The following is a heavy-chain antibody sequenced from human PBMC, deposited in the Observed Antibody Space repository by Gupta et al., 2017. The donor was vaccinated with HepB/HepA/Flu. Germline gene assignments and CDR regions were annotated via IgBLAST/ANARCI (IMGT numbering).Heavy chain of an antibody. CDR1: GFTFRTYG. J-gene: IGHJ4*02. Sequence: QVQLVESGGGVVQPGTSLRLSCAASGFTFRTYGMHWVRQAPGKGREWAAFISSDGSKKDYADPVKGRFTISRDNSKNTLSLQMDSLRDEDSAVYYCAKEGGIIGPTREVDSWGQGILVTVSS. CDR2: ISSDGSKK. CDR3: AKEGGIIGPTREVDS. V-gene: IGHV3-30*18. D-gene: IGHD1-20*01.